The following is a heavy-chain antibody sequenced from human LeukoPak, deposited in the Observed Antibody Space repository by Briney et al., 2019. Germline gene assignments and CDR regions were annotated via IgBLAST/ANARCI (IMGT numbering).Heavy chain of an antibody. CDR3: AREYGDLDY. CDR1: GGSISGFY. J-gene: IGHJ4*02. D-gene: IGHD4-17*01. CDR2: INPNGGT. V-gene: IGHV4-4*07. Sequence: SETLSLTCTVSGGSISGFYWSWIRQPAGKGLEWIGRINPNGGTNYNPSFKSRVTMSTDTSSNKFSLKLRSVTAADTAVYYCAREYGDLDYWGRGTLVTVSS.